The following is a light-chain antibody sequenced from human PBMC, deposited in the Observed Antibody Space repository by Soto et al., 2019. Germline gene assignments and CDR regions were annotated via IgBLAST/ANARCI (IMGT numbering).Light chain of an antibody. Sequence: EIVLTQSPGTLSLSPGERATLSCRASQSVSSSYLAWYQQKPGQAPRLLIYGASSRATGIPDRFSGRGSGTDFTLTISRLEPSDFAVYYCQQYGSPPTTFGQGTKVEIK. CDR1: QSVSSSY. V-gene: IGKV3-20*01. CDR2: GAS. CDR3: QQYGSPPTT. J-gene: IGKJ1*01.